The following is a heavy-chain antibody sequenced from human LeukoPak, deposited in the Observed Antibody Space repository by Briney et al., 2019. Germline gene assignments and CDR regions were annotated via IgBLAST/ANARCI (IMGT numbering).Heavy chain of an antibody. V-gene: IGHV4-39*01. J-gene: IGHJ4*02. D-gene: IGHD1-26*01. CDR2: TYYSGST. CDR3: AGQWDSGSYFDY. CDR1: GGSISSSSYY. Sequence: SETLSLTWTVSGGSISSSSYYWGWIRQPPGKGLEWIGSTYYSGSTYYNPSLKSRVTISVDTSKNQFSLKLSSVTAADTAVYYCAGQWDSGSYFDYWGQGTLVTVSS.